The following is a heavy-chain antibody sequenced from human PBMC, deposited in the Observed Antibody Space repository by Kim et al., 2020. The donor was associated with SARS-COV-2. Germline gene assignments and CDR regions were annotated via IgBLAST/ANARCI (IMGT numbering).Heavy chain of an antibody. Sequence: GGSLRLSCAASGFTFRIYDMHWVRQAPGKGLEWLSSISAGSSYIYHADSLKGRFAISRDNAKNSLYLQMDSLRAEDTAVYYCARLGVATAGNLYYFDYW. CDR1: GFTFRIYD. CDR3: ARLGVATAGNLYYFDY. D-gene: IGHD5-12*01. J-gene: IGHJ4*01. CDR2: ISAGSSYI. V-gene: IGHV3-21*01.